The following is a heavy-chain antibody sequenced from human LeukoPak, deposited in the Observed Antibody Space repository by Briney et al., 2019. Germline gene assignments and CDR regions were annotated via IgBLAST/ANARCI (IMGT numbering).Heavy chain of an antibody. V-gene: IGHV1-69*13. CDR1: GGTFSSYA. Sequence: SVKVSCKASGGTFSSYAISWVRQAPGQGLEWMGGIIPIFGTANYAQKFQGRVTITADESTSTAYMELSSLRSEDTAVYYCARVGYDFWSDLDYWGQGTLVTVSS. D-gene: IGHD3-3*01. J-gene: IGHJ4*02. CDR2: IIPIFGTA. CDR3: ARVGYDFWSDLDY.